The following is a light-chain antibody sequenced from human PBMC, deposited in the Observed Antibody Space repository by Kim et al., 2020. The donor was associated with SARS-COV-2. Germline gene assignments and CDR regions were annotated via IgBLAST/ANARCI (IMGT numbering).Light chain of an antibody. CDR3: QQFDTLPLT. CDR2: GAS. CDR1: QDISNY. V-gene: IGKV1-33*01. Sequence: ASVGDRVTITCQASQDISNYLNWYQHKPGTSPKLLIYGASNLEAGVPSRFSGSGSGTDFTLTISSLQLEDIATYYCQQFDTLPLTFGQGTRLEIK. J-gene: IGKJ5*01.